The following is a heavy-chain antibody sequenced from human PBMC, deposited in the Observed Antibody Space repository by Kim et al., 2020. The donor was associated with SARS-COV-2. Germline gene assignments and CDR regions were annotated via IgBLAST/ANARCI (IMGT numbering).Heavy chain of an antibody. CDR3: AKDISPEYSSSWYGVQYYYYGMDV. V-gene: IGHV3-33*06. CDR1: GFTFSSYG. CDR2: IWYDGSNK. D-gene: IGHD6-13*01. J-gene: IGHJ6*02. Sequence: GGSLRLSCAASGFTFSSYGMHWVRQAPGKGLEWVAVIWYDGSNKYYADSVKGRFTISRDNSKNTLYLQMNSLRAEDTAVYYCAKDISPEYSSSWYGVQYYYYGMDVWGQGTTVTVSS.